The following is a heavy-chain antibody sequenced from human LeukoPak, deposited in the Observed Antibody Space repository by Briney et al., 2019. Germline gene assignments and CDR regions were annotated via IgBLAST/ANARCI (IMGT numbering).Heavy chain of an antibody. V-gene: IGHV3-7*01. CDR3: ATSHDAAGNF. Sequence: PGGSLRLSCAASGFTFSSSWMAWVRQAPGKGLEWVANIKQDGSEKYYVGSVRGRFIISRDNAKKSLYLQMTSLRAEDTAVYYCATSHDAAGNFWGQGTLVTVSS. D-gene: IGHD6-13*01. J-gene: IGHJ4*02. CDR2: IKQDGSEK. CDR1: GFTFSSSW.